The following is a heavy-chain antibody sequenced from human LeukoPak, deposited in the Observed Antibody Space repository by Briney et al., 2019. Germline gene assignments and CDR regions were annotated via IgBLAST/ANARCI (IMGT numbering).Heavy chain of an antibody. CDR2: INPNSGGT. J-gene: IGHJ5*02. CDR1: LYTFTGDY. Sequence: ASVKVSCKPSLYTFTGDYMHWVRQAPRQGLEWMGWINPNSGGTNYTQKFQGRVTMTRDTSISTAYMELSRLRSDDTAVYYCARGAVAAWGQGTLVTVSS. CDR3: ARGAVAA. V-gene: IGHV1-2*02. D-gene: IGHD6-19*01.